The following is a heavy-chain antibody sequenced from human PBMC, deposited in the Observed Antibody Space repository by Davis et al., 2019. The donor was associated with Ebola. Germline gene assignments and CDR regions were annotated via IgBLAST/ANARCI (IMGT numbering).Heavy chain of an antibody. V-gene: IGHV5-51*01. CDR3: ASSPYYYYGMDV. Sequence: GESLKISCKGSGYSFPAYWIGWVRQMPGNGLEWMGIVYPADSDTRYSPSFQGQVTISADKSISAAYLQWSSLKASDTAMYYCASSPYYYYGMDVWGQGTTVTVSS. J-gene: IGHJ6*02. CDR2: VYPADSDT. CDR1: GYSFPAYW.